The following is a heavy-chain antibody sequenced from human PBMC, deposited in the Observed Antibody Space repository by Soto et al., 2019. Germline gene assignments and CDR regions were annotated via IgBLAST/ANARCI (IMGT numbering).Heavy chain of an antibody. Sequence: SETLSLTCAVYGGSFSGYYWSWIRQPPGKGLEWIGEINHSGSTNYNPSLKSRVTISVDTSKHQFSLKLSSVTAADTAVYYCARGARITIFGVWFDPWGQGTLVTVSS. J-gene: IGHJ5*02. CDR3: ARGARITIFGVWFDP. V-gene: IGHV4-34*01. CDR2: INHSGST. CDR1: GGSFSGYY. D-gene: IGHD3-3*01.